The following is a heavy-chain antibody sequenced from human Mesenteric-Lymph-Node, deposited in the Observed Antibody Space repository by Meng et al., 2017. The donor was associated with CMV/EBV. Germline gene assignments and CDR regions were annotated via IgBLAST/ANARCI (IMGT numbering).Heavy chain of an antibody. Sequence: SGYTFTSYAINWVRQATGQGREWMGWMNPNTDDTGYAQKFQGRVTMTRDTSISTAYMELSSLRSEDTAVYYCACDMVRGVINWFDPWGQGILVTVSS. J-gene: IGHJ5*02. CDR2: MNPNTDDT. CDR3: ACDMVRGVINWFDP. V-gene: IGHV1-8*01. D-gene: IGHD3-10*01. CDR1: GYTFTSYA.